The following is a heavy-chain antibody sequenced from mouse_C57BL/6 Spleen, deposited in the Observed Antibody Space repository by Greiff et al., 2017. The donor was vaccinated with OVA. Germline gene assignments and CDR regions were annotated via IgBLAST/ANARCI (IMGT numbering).Heavy chain of an antibody. V-gene: IGHV1-82*01. Sequence: VKLVESGPELVKPGASVKISCKASGYAFRSSWMNWVKQRPGTGLEWIGRIYPGDGDTNYNGKFKGKATLTADKSSGTAYMQLSSLTSEDSAVYFCARSRPYFDYWGQGTTLTVSS. J-gene: IGHJ2*01. CDR3: ARSRPYFDY. CDR1: GYAFRSSW. CDR2: IYPGDGDT.